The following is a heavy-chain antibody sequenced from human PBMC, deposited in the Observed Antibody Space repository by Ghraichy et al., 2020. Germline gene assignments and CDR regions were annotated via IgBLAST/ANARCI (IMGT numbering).Heavy chain of an antibody. J-gene: IGHJ3*02. CDR2: INPNSGGT. CDR1: GYTFTGYY. Sequence: ASVKVSCKASGYTFTGYYMHWVRQAPGQGLEWMGWINPNSGGTNYAQKFQGRVTMTRDTSISTAYMELSRLRSDDTAVYYCARTYEQWHLDAFDIWGQGTMVTVSS. V-gene: IGHV1-2*02. D-gene: IGHD6-19*01. CDR3: ARTYEQWHLDAFDI.